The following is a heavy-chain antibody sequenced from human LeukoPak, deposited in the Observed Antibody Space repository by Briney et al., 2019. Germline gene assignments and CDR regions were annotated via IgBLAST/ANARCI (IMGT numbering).Heavy chain of an antibody. D-gene: IGHD1-26*01. CDR3: AKKTDSGSPGGFDP. CDR2: ISGSGDST. CDR1: GFTFSSYG. Sequence: PGGSLRLSCAASGFTFSSYGMSWVRQAPGKGLEWVSLISGSGDSTYYADSEKGRFTISRDNSKNTLYLQMNSLRAEDTALYYCAKKTDSGSPGGFDPWGQGTLVTVSS. J-gene: IGHJ5*02. V-gene: IGHV3-23*01.